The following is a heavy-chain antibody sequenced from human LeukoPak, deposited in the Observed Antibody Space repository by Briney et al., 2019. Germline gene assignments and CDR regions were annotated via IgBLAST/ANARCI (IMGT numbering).Heavy chain of an antibody. CDR3: ATGGDILTGYYSDAFDI. Sequence: PSETLSLTCAVYGGSFSGYYWSWIRQPPGKGLEWIGEINHSGSTNYNPSLKSRVTISVDTSKNQFSRKLSSVTAADTAVYYCATGGDILTGYYSDAFDIWGQGTMVTVSS. V-gene: IGHV4-34*01. CDR2: INHSGST. J-gene: IGHJ3*02. CDR1: GGSFSGYY. D-gene: IGHD3-9*01.